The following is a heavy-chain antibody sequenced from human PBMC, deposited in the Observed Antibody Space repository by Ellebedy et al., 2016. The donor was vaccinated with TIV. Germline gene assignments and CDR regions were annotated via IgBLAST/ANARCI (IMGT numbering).Heavy chain of an antibody. Sequence: GGSLRLXCASSGFTFSSYSMNWVRQAPGKGLEWVSYISSGSSTIYYADSVKGRFTISRDNAKNSLYLQMNSLRDEDTAVYYCARGLLYGDCLNWFDPWGQGTLVTVSS. CDR1: GFTFSSYS. V-gene: IGHV3-48*02. CDR3: ARGLLYGDCLNWFDP. J-gene: IGHJ5*02. D-gene: IGHD4-17*01. CDR2: ISSGSSTI.